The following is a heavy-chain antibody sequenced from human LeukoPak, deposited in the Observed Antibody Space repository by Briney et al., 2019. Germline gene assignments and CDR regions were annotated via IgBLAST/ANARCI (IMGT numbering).Heavy chain of an antibody. CDR3: ARGPRGYSYGPKGGFDY. V-gene: IGHV3-21*01. D-gene: IGHD5-18*01. CDR2: ISSSSSYI. J-gene: IGHJ4*02. Sequence: GGSLRLSCAASGFTFSSYSMNWVRQAPGKGLEWVSSISSSSSYIYYADSVKGRFTISRDNAKNSLYLQMNSLRAEDTAVYYCARGPRGYSYGPKGGFDYWGQGTLVTVSS. CDR1: GFTFSSYS.